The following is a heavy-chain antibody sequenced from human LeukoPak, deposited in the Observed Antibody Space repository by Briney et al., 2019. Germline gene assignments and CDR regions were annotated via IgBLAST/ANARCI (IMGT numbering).Heavy chain of an antibody. CDR3: ARGRSPRNYYAFDI. V-gene: IGHV4-39*01. CDR1: GGSISSSSYY. CDR2: IYYSGST. J-gene: IGHJ3*02. Sequence: PSETLSLTCTVSGGSISSSSYYWGWIRQPPGKGLEWIGSIYYSGSTYYNPSLKSRVTISVDTSKNQFSLKLSSVTAADTAVYYCARGRSPRNYYAFDIWGQGTMVTVSS. D-gene: IGHD4-4*01.